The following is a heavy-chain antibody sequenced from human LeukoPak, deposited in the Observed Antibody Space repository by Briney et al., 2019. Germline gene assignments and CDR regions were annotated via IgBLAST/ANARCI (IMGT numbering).Heavy chain of an antibody. CDR3: ARGSVGGGNYFDH. CDR1: GFTFGSYI. D-gene: IGHD3-16*01. Sequence: GGSLRLSCAASGFTFGSYIMNWVRQAPGKGLEWVSSISSDSSYIYYADSVKGRFTISRDNAKNSLYLQMNSLRAEDTAVYYCARGSVGGGNYFDHWGQGTLVTVSS. V-gene: IGHV3-21*01. J-gene: IGHJ4*02. CDR2: ISSDSSYI.